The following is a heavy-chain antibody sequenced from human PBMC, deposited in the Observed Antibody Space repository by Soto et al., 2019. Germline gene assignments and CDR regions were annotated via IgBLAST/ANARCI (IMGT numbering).Heavy chain of an antibody. D-gene: IGHD3-16*02. J-gene: IGHJ3*02. CDR3: AREIVAFDI. V-gene: IGHV4-59*01. CDR1: GGSISSYY. Sequence: SETLSLTCTVSGGSISSYYWSWIRQPPGKGLEWIGYIHYSGSTNYNPSLKSRVTISVDTSKNQFSLKLSSVTAADTAVYYCAREIVAFDIWGQGTMVTVSS. CDR2: IHYSGST.